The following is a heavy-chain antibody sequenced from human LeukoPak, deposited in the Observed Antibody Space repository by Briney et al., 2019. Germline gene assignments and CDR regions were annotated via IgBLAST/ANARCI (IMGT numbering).Heavy chain of an antibody. D-gene: IGHD6-13*01. CDR2: IKQDGGEK. V-gene: IGHV3-7*03. CDR3: ARDQGIAAAGPLYYYYGMDV. J-gene: IGHJ6*02. CDR1: GITFSKYW. Sequence: AGGSLRLSCVDSGITFSKYWMSWVRQAPGKGLEWVANIKQDGGEKYYVDSVKGRFTISRDNAKNSLYLQMNSLRAEDTAVYYCARDQGIAAAGPLYYYYGMDVWGQGTTVTVSS.